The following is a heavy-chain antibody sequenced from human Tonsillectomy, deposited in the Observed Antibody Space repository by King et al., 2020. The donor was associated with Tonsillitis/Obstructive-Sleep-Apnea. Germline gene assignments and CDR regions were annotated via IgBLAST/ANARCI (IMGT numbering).Heavy chain of an antibody. V-gene: IGHV3-43*02. J-gene: IGHJ6*03. CDR2: ISGDGGST. CDR3: AKDMILSGSYYYYMDV. D-gene: IGHD1-26*01. Sequence: VQLVESGGGVVQPGGSLRLSCAASGFTFDDYAMHWVRQAPGKGLEWVSLISGDGGSTYYADSVKGRFTISRDNSKNSLYLQMNSLRTEDTALYYCAKDMILSGSYYYYMDVWGKGTTVTVSS. CDR1: GFTFDDYA.